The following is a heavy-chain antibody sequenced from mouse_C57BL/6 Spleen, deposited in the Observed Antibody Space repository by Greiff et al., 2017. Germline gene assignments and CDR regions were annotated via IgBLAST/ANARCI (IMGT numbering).Heavy chain of an antibody. D-gene: IGHD1-3*01. CDR2: IYPGDGDT. CDR3: ARKVFDY. CDR1: GYAFSSSW. V-gene: IGHV1-82*01. J-gene: IGHJ2*01. Sequence: VQLQQSGPELVKPGASVKISCKASGYAFSSSWMNWVKQRPGKGLEWIGRIYPGDGDTNYNGKFKGKATLTADKSSSTAYMQHGSLTSEDSAVYFCARKVFDYWGQGTTLTVSS.